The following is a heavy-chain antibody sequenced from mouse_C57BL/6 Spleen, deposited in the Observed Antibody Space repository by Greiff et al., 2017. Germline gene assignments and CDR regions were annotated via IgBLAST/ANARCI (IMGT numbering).Heavy chain of an antibody. CDR3: ARSYGSSPYYSAMDY. D-gene: IGHD1-1*01. V-gene: IGHV1-64*01. CDR2: IHPNGGST. J-gene: IGHJ4*01. CDR1: GYTFTSYW. Sequence: VQLQQPGAELVKPGASVKLSCKASGYTFTSYWMHWVKQRPGQGLEWIGVIHPNGGSTNYNEKFKSKATLTVDKSSSTAYMQLSSLTSEDSAVYYCARSYGSSPYYSAMDYWGQGTSVTVSS.